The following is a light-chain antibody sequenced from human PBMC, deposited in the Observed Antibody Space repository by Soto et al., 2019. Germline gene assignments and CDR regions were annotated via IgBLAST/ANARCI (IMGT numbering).Light chain of an antibody. CDR1: QSISSTY. J-gene: IGKJ2*01. V-gene: IGKV3-20*01. CDR2: GAS. Sequence: EIVLTQSPGTLSLSPGERATLSCRASQSISSTYLAWYQQKPGQAPRLLIYGASNRATGIPDRFSGSGSGTDFPLTISRLEPEAFPGYYCQQYASSPRYTFGQGTKLEIK. CDR3: QQYASSPRYT.